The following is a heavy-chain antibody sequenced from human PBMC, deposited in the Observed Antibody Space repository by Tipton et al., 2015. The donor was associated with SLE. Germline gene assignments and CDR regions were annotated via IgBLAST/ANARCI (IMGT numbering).Heavy chain of an antibody. CDR3: ARDPRGGDAFDI. D-gene: IGHD3-10*01. J-gene: IGHJ3*02. CDR2: ITHDRSA. CDR1: GGSFDDYY. Sequence: TLSLTCAVYGGSFDDYYWTWIRQPPGKGLEWIGEITHDRSANYNASLKSRVTMSVDTSKNQFSLKLSSVTAADTAVYYCARDPRGGDAFDIWGQGTMVTVSS. V-gene: IGHV4-34*01.